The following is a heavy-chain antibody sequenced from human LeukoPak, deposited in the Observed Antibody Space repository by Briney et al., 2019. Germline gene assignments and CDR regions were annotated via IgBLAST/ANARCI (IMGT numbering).Heavy chain of an antibody. Sequence: GGSLRLSCAPSGLTFSTDCMSCVRQAPGKGLEWVANIKQDGSEKYYVDSVNGRFTISKDNAKKSLYMQMNCLRAEDTAVYYCASGFHDDFWSGHFWGQGTLVTVSS. V-gene: IGHV3-7*01. CDR2: IKQDGSEK. CDR3: ASGFHDDFWSGHF. CDR1: GLTFSTDC. D-gene: IGHD3-3*01. J-gene: IGHJ4*02.